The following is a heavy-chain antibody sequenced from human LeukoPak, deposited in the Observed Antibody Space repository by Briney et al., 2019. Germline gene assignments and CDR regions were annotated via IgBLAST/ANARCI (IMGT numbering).Heavy chain of an antibody. V-gene: IGHV6-1*01. CDR2: TYYRSKWYH. J-gene: IGHJ6*03. CDR1: GDSVSSNSAA. CDR3: ARDNMGYSYGYWGSQNYYYYMDV. D-gene: IGHD5-18*01. Sequence: SQTLSLTCAISGDSVSSNSAAWNWIRQSPSRGLEWLGRTYYRSKWYHDYAVSVKSRITINPDTSKNQFSLQLNSVTPEDTAVYYCARDNMGYSYGYWGSQNYYYYMDVWGKGTTVTISS.